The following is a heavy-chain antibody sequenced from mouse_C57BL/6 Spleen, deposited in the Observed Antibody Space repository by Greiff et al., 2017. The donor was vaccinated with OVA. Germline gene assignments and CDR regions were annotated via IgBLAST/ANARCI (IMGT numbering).Heavy chain of an antibody. CDR3: ARGSYNALMDY. CDR1: GYTFTSYW. J-gene: IGHJ4*01. V-gene: IGHV1-52*01. D-gene: IGHD1-1*01. CDR2: IDPSDSET. Sequence: QVQLQQPGAELVRPGSSVKLSCKASGYTFTSYWMHWVKQRPIQGLEWIGNIDPSDSETHYNQKFKDKATLTVDKSSSTAYMQLSSLTSEDSAVYYCARGSYNALMDYWGQGTSVTVSS.